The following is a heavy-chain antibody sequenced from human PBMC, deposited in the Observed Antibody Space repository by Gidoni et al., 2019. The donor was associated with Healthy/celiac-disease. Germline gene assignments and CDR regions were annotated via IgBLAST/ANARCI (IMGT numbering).Heavy chain of an antibody. CDR3: APALYYGSGSYYFDY. V-gene: IGHV1-2*02. Sequence: QVQLVQSGAEVKKPGASVKVSCKASGYTFTGYYMHWVRQAPGQGLEWMGWINPNSGGTNYAQKFQGRVTMTRDTSISTAYMELSRLRSDDTAVYYCAPALYYGSGSYYFDYWGQGTLVTVSS. CDR1: GYTFTGYY. D-gene: IGHD3-10*01. J-gene: IGHJ4*02. CDR2: INPNSGGT.